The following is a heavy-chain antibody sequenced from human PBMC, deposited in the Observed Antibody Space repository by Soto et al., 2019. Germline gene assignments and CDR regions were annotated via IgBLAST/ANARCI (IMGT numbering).Heavy chain of an antibody. J-gene: IGHJ4*02. CDR1: GGTFSSYA. Sequence: GASVKVSCKASGGTFSSYAISWVRQDRGQGLEWMGGIIPIFGTANYAQKFQGRVTITADESTSTAYMELSSLRSEDTAVYYCATGQHPGIAVASLPSTPFDYWGQGTLVTVSS. CDR2: IIPIFGTA. V-gene: IGHV1-69*13. CDR3: ATGQHPGIAVASLPSTPFDY. D-gene: IGHD6-19*01.